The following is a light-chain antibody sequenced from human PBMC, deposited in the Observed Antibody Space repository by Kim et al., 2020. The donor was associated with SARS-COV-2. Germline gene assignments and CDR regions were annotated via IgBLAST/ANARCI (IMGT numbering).Light chain of an antibody. Sequence: SVSTGERATLSCRASQSVSSNLAWYQQKPGQAPRLLIYDASTRATGIPATFSGSGSGTEFTLTISSLQSEDFAVYYCQQYNTRITFGQGTRLEIK. J-gene: IGKJ5*01. CDR3: QQYNTRIT. CDR2: DAS. V-gene: IGKV3-15*01. CDR1: QSVSSN.